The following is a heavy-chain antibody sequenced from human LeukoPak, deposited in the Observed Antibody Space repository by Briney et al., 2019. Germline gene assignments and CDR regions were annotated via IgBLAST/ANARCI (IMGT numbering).Heavy chain of an antibody. CDR3: ARAKASLEIYFYHYGLDV. J-gene: IGHJ6*02. CDR1: GYTFTTYA. V-gene: IGHV1-3*01. D-gene: IGHD5-24*01. CDR2: ISAGSSNT. Sequence: ASVKVSSTASGYTFTTYAMHWVRQAPGQRLEWMGWISAGSSNTKYSQRFQGRITITSDTSASTAYMELSRLRSEDTAVYYCARAKASLEIYFYHYGLDVWGQGTTVTVSS.